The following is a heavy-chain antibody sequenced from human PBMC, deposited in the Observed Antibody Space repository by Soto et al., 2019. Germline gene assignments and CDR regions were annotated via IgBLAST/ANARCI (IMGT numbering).Heavy chain of an antibody. CDR1: ADGVASNSAA. CDR3: TTGATSGRSVNYYYGIDV. D-gene: IGHD3-3*01. V-gene: IGHV6-1*01. CDR2: TYYRSKWYT. Sequence: SQALSDTCAIAADGVASNSAACNWIRQSPSRVLEWLGRTYYRSKWYTDYAEAVKSRITINPDTSKNQVSLQLTSVTPEYTSVYYCTTGATSGRSVNYYYGIDVWGQATTVTFSS. J-gene: IGHJ6*02.